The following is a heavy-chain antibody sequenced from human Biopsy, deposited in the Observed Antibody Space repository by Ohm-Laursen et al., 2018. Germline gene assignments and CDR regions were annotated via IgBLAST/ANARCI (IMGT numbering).Heavy chain of an antibody. CDR2: IHGDERSA. Sequence: SLRLSFTSSGFTFSSCVKHWVRQAPATGLVWVSRIHGDERSATYAEPVKGRFTISRDNAKNTLHLQMNSLRAEDMAVYYCARDRRDWQHFFDYWGQGTEVIVSS. CDR1: GFTFSSCV. J-gene: IGHJ4*02. CDR3: ARDRRDWQHFFDY. D-gene: IGHD3-3*02. V-gene: IGHV3-74*03.